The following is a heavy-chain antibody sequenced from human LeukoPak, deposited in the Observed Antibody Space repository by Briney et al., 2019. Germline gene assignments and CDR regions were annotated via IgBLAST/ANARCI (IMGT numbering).Heavy chain of an antibody. D-gene: IGHD6-13*01. Sequence: ASVKVSCKASGYTFTGYYMHWVRQAPGQGLEWMGWINPNSGGTNYAQKFQGRVTMTRDTSISTAYMELRRLRSDDTAVYYCARDLRGDSSSWFDIDRFDPWGQGTLVTVSS. CDR1: GYTFTGYY. J-gene: IGHJ5*02. CDR3: ARDLRGDSSSWFDIDRFDP. V-gene: IGHV1-2*02. CDR2: INPNSGGT.